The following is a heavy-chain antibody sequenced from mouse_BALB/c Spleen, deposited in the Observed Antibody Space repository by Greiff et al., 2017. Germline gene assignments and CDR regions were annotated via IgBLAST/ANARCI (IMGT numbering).Heavy chain of an antibody. V-gene: IGHV5-6-3*01. CDR1: GFTFSSYG. CDR3: ARDRYYFDY. CDR2: INSNGGST. Sequence: EVQVVESGGGLVQPGGSLKLSCAASGFTFSSYGMSWVRQTPDKRLELVATINSNGGSTYYPASVKGRFTISRDNAKNTLYLQMSSLKSEDTAMYYCARDRYYFDYWGQGTPLTVSS. J-gene: IGHJ2*01.